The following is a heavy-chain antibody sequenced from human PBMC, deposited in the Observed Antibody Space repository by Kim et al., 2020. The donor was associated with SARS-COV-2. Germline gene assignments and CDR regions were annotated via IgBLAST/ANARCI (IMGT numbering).Heavy chain of an antibody. J-gene: IGHJ4*02. Sequence: SVKVSCKASGFTFTSSAVQWVRQARGQRLEWIGWIVVGSGNTNYAQKFQERVTITRDMSTSTAYMELSSLRSEDTAVYYCAAARSMVRGVIIPAHFDYWGQGTLVTVSS. CDR1: GFTFTSSA. CDR2: IVVGSGNT. CDR3: AAARSMVRGVIIPAHFDY. V-gene: IGHV1-58*01. D-gene: IGHD3-10*01.